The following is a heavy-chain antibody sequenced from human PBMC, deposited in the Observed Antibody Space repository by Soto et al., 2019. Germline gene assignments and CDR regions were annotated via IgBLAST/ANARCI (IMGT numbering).Heavy chain of an antibody. CDR2: TYYRSKWNS. CDR1: GDSVSRTSVA. V-gene: IGHV6-1*01. CDR3: VRGQFSAFDC. Sequence: QVQLHQSGPGLVKPSQTLSLTCAISGDSVSRTSVAWNWIRQSPSRGLEWLGRTYYRSKWNSDYAVSVRGRITINPDTSKSQFSLQLNSVTPHDTAVYYCVRGQFSAFDCWGQGTLVTVS. J-gene: IGHJ4*02.